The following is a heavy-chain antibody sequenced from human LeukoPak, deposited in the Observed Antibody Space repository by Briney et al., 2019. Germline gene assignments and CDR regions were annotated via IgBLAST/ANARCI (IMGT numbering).Heavy chain of an antibody. V-gene: IGHV3-9*01. CDR2: ISWNSGSI. CDR3: TIAVAGTNYGMDV. J-gene: IGHJ6*02. CDR1: GFTFDDYA. D-gene: IGHD6-19*01. Sequence: GRSLRLSCAASGFTFDDYAMHWVRQAPGKGLGWVSGISWNSGSIGYADSVKGRFTISRDNAKNSLYLQMNSLRAEDTALYYCTIAVAGTNYGMDVWGQGTTVTVSS.